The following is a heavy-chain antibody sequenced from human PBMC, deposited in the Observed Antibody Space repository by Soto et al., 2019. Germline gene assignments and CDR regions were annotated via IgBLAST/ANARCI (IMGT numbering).Heavy chain of an antibody. V-gene: IGHV3-23*01. CDR1: GFTFTNYA. Sequence: EVQLSESGGDLRQPVGSLRPSCAASGFTFTNYAMTWVRQTPGKRLEWVSGISASGGLKYYAESVRGRFTVSRENSKNILYLQMDKLRDEDTALYYCAGEVGAHSGWRDPWGKGTQETVSS. CDR3: AGEVGAHSGWRDP. D-gene: IGHD1-26*01. CDR2: ISASGGLK. J-gene: IGHJ5*02.